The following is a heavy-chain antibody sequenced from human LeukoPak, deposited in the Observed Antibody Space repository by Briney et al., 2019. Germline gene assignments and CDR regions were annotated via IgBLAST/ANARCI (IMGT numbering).Heavy chain of an antibody. CDR1: GGSISTSSYY. Sequence: SETLSLTCTVSGGSISTSSYYWGWIRQPPGKGLEWLGSIYYGGSTNYNPSLKSRVTISVDTSKNQFSLKLSSVTAADTAVYYCARADSSSSYYYYGMDVWGQGTTVTVSS. J-gene: IGHJ6*02. V-gene: IGHV4-39*07. D-gene: IGHD6-6*01. CDR2: IYYGGST. CDR3: ARADSSSSYYYYGMDV.